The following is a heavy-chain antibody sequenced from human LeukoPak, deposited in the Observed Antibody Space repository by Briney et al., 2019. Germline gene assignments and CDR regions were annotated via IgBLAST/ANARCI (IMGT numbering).Heavy chain of an antibody. Sequence: SGPTLANPPPTLTLTCIFSGFSLSARGVGVGWIRQPPGKALEWLALIYWDDDKRYSPSLKGRLTITKDTSKNQVLLTMTNVDPVDTAAYYCAHTNWGSAYYFDYWGQGTLVTVSS. V-gene: IGHV2-5*02. CDR3: AHTNWGSAYYFDY. CDR2: IYWDDDK. J-gene: IGHJ4*02. D-gene: IGHD3-16*01. CDR1: GFSLSARGVG.